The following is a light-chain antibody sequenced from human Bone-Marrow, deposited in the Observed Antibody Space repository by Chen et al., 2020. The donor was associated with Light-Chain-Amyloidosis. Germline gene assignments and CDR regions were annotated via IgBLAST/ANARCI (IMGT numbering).Light chain of an antibody. V-gene: IGLV2-14*01. Sequence: SALTPPASVSGAPGQSITISCTGTSSDVGGDNHVSWYQQHPDKAPKLMIYEVTNRPSWVPVRFSGSKADNTASLTSSGLQTEDEADYCCRSYTSTNTLVFGSGTKVTVL. CDR1: SSDVGGDNH. CDR2: EVT. CDR3: RSYTSTNTLV. J-gene: IGLJ1*01.